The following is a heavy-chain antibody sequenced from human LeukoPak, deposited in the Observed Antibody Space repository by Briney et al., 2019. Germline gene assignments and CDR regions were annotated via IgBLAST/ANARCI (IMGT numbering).Heavy chain of an antibody. CDR1: GGSIISRSSYY. Sequence: SETLSLTCTVSGGSIISRSSYYWGWIRQPPGKGLEWIGNIYYSGSTYYNPSLKSRVTISVDTSKNQFSLKLSSVTAADTAVYYCARGRSRIYRPHYYYYMNVWGKGTTVTVSS. V-gene: IGHV4-39*01. D-gene: IGHD2/OR15-2a*01. CDR3: ARGRSRIYRPHYYYYMNV. CDR2: IYYSGST. J-gene: IGHJ6*03.